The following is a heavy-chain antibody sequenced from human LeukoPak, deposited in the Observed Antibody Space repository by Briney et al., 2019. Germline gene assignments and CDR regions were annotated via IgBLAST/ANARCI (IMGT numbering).Heavy chain of an antibody. V-gene: IGHV3-30*14. Sequence: GRSLRLSCAASGSTFSSYAMHWVRQAPGKGLEWVAFIRYDGSNKYYADSVKGRFTISRDNSKNTLYLQMNSLRAEDTAVYYCAREIQLWFGFDYWGQGTLVTVSS. J-gene: IGHJ4*02. CDR1: GSTFSSYA. CDR3: AREIQLWFGFDY. CDR2: IRYDGSNK. D-gene: IGHD5-18*01.